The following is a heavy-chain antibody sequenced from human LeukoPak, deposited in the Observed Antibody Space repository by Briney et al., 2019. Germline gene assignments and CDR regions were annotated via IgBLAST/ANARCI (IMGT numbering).Heavy chain of an antibody. CDR3: ARDRPYSISTGHIYYFDY. V-gene: IGHV4-4*07. CDR1: GGSISNHY. CDR2: IFSSGST. D-gene: IGHD1-26*01. Sequence: PSETLSLTCTVSGGSISNHYWSWIRQPAGKGLEWIGRIFSSGSTNYNPSLKSRVTMSVDTSNNQFSLKLSSVTAADTAVYYCARDRPYSISTGHIYYFDYWGQGSLVTVSS. J-gene: IGHJ4*02.